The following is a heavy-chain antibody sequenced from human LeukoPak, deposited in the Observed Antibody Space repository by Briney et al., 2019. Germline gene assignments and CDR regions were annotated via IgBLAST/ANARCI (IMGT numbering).Heavy chain of an antibody. D-gene: IGHD3-16*02. V-gene: IGHV3-7*03. CDR3: ATTKGGNMITFGGVIVHDAFDI. J-gene: IGHJ3*02. CDR1: GLTFSSYW. Sequence: PGGSLRLSCAASGLTFSSYWMSWVRQAPGKGLEWVANIKQDGSEKYYVDSVKGRFTISRDNSENTLYLQMNSLRAEDTAVYYCATTKGGNMITFGGVIVHDAFDIWGQGTMVTVSS. CDR2: IKQDGSEK.